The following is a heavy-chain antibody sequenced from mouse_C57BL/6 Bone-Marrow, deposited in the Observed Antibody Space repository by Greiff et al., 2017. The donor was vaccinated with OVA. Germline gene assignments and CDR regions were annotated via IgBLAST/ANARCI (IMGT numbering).Heavy chain of an antibody. V-gene: IGHV1-50*01. CDR2: IDPSDSYT. CDR3: ASAGFAY. Sequence: QVQLQQPGAELVKPGASVKLSCKASGYTFTSYWMQWVKQRPGQGLEWIGEIDPSDSYTNYNQKFKGKATVTVDTSSSTAYMQLSSLTSEDSAVYYWASAGFAYWGQGTLVTVSA. CDR1: GYTFTSYW. J-gene: IGHJ3*01.